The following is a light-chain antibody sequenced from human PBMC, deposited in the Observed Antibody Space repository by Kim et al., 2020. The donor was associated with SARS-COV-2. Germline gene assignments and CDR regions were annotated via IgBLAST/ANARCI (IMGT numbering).Light chain of an antibody. CDR3: QQSYSTPYS. CDR2: AAS. J-gene: IGKJ2*01. Sequence: DIQMTQSPSSLSASVGNRVTITCRTGQTIGTSLNWYQQKPGKAPNLLIYAASNLRSGVPSRFSGSRSGTDFTLTISSLQPEDCATYYCQQSYSTPYSFGQGTKLEI. CDR1: QTIGTS. V-gene: IGKV1-39*01.